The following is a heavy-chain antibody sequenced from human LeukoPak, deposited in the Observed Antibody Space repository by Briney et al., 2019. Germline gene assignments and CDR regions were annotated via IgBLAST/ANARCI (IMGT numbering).Heavy chain of an antibody. D-gene: IGHD3-10*01. CDR1: GFIFSSYW. CDR3: ARVDNYYGSGSYSAVDY. V-gene: IGHV3-72*01. CDR2: TRNKANSYTT. J-gene: IGHJ4*02. Sequence: GGSLRLSCAASGFIFSSYWMSWVRQAPGKGLEWVGRTRNKANSYTTEYAASVKGRFTISRDDSKNSLYLQMNSLKTEDTAVYYCARVDNYYGSGSYSAVDYWGQGTLVTVSS.